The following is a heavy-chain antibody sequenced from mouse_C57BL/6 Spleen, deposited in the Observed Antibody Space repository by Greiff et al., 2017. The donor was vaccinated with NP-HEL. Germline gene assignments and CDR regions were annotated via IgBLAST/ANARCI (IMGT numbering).Heavy chain of an antibody. V-gene: IGHV5-4*01. Sequence: EVLGVESGGGLVKPGGSLKLSCAASGFTFSSYSMSWVRQTPEKRLEWVATISDGGSYTYYPDNVKGRFTISRDNAKNNLYLQMSQLKSEDTAMYYCARDETGMFAYWGQGTLVTVSA. CDR3: ARDETGMFAY. CDR2: ISDGGSYT. J-gene: IGHJ3*01. CDR1: GFTFSSYS. D-gene: IGHD4-1*01.